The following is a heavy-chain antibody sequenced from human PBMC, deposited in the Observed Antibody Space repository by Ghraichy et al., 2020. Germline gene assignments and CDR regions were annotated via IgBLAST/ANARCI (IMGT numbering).Heavy chain of an antibody. CDR1: GFVFSRYK. V-gene: IGHV3-48*02. Sequence: GGSPRLSCATSGFVFSRYKMNWVRQAPGKGPEWVSYINRSGDLVAYADSVKGRFTISRDNARNSLYLQMNSLRDEDTAVYYCARDLVVPDFGLVSYAFDVWGLGTMVTVSS. CDR2: INRSGDLV. J-gene: IGHJ3*01. D-gene: IGHD2-21*01. CDR3: ARDLVVPDFGLVSYAFDV.